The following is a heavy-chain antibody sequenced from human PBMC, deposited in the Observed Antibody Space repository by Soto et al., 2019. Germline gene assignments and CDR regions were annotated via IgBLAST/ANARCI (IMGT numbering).Heavy chain of an antibody. CDR2: INPKSGGA. CDR3: ARGRHWFGP. J-gene: IGHJ5*02. Sequence: ASVKVSCKASGYAFTGYCIHWVRQAPGQGLEWMGWINPKSGGANYALKFQGRVTMTRDTSKNQVSLTLTAVNAADTAVYFCARGRHWFGPWGQGTLVTVSS. CDR1: GYAFTGYC. V-gene: IGHV1-2*02.